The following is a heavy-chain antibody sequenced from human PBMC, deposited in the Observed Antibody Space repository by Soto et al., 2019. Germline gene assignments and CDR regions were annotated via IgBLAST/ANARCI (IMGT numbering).Heavy chain of an antibody. CDR1: GGSISSGGYS. CDR3: ARGGGSSGYYPMYYFDY. Sequence: KPSETLSLTCAVSGGSISSGGYSWSWIRQPPGKGLEWIGYIYHSGSTYYNPSLKSRVTISVDTSKNQFSLKLSSVTAADTAVYYCARGGGSSGYYPMYYFDYWGQGTRVTVSS. V-gene: IGHV4-30-2*01. D-gene: IGHD3-22*01. CDR2: IYHSGST. J-gene: IGHJ4*02.